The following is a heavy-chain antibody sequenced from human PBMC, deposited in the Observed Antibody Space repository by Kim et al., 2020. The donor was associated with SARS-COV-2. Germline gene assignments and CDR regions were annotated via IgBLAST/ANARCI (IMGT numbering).Heavy chain of an antibody. Sequence: ASVKVSCKTSGYTFDSYGVTWVRQAPGQGLEWMGWISGYSGGTDYAQKFQGRFTMTRDRSTATAYMELRSLRSDDTAVYFCARGDYLTLTSWGQGTLVTVSS. V-gene: IGHV1-18*01. CDR1: GYTFDSYG. CDR2: ISGYSGGT. J-gene: IGHJ5*02. D-gene: IGHD3-9*01. CDR3: ARGDYLTLTS.